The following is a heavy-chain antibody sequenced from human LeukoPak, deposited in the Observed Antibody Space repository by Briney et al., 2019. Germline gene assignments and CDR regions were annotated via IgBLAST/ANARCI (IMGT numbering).Heavy chain of an antibody. Sequence: SETLSLACTVSGGSTTSSSYHWVWIRQPPGEGLEWIGSMFHGGSTYDNPSLKSRVTISGDASKNQFSLKLTSVIATDTAVYYCARVLSSGYWVDPWGQGTLVTVSS. CDR2: MFHGGST. CDR3: ARVLSSGYWVDP. CDR1: GGSTTSSSYH. V-gene: IGHV4-39*01. D-gene: IGHD3-22*01. J-gene: IGHJ5*02.